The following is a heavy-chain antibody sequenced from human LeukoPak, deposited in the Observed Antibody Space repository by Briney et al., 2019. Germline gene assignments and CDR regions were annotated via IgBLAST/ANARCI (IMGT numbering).Heavy chain of an antibody. CDR3: ALIAAAGMW. CDR2: IYPGDSDT. V-gene: IGHV5-51*01. D-gene: IGHD6-13*01. CDR1: YW. J-gene: IGHJ4*02. Sequence: YWSWIRQPPGKGLEWIGIIYPGDSDTRYSPSFQGQVTISADKSISTAYLQWSSLKASDTAMYYCALIAAAGMWWGQGTLVTVSS.